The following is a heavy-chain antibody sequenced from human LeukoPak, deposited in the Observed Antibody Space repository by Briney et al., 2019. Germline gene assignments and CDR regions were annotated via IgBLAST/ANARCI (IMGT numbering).Heavy chain of an antibody. CDR1: GFTFSSYE. Sequence: PGGSLTLSCAASGFTFSSYEMNCVRHAPGEGLEWVSYITSSGNAILYADSVKGRFTISRDNAKNSLYLQMNSLRAEDTDLYYCARDGHHYYGMDVWGQGTTVTVSS. J-gene: IGHJ6*02. V-gene: IGHV3-48*03. CDR3: ARDGHHYYGMDV. CDR2: ITSSGNAI.